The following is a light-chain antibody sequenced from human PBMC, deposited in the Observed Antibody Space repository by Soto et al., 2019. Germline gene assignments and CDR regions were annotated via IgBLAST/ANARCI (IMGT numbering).Light chain of an antibody. V-gene: IGKV3-20*01. CDR2: GAS. J-gene: IGKJ5*01. Sequence: EIVLTQSPGTLSLSPGERATLSCRASQSVSSSDLAWYQQKPVQAPRLLIYGASSRATSIPDRFSGSGSGKDCTLTISRLEPEAFAVYYCQQNGSSRLITFGQGTRLEIK. CDR1: QSVSSSD. CDR3: QQNGSSRLIT.